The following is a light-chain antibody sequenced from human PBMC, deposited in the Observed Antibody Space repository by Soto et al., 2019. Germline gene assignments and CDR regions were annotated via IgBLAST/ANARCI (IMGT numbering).Light chain of an antibody. J-gene: IGKJ3*01. Sequence: EIVLTQSPATLSLSPGERATLSCRASQSVSSYLAWYQQKPGQAPRLLIYDASNRATGIPARFSGSGSATDFTLTISLLAPEDFAVYYWQQRSNWPPFTFGPGTKVDIK. CDR3: QQRSNWPPFT. CDR2: DAS. V-gene: IGKV3-11*01. CDR1: QSVSSY.